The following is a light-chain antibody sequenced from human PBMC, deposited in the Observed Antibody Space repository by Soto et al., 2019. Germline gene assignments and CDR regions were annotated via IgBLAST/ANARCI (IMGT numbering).Light chain of an antibody. J-gene: IGLJ1*01. V-gene: IGLV2-18*02. CDR3: SSYTTSSTYV. Sequence: QSALTEPPSVSGSAAQSVAISCTRTSSDVGSSNGVSWYQQPPGTAPKLMIYDVSNRPSGVPDRFSGSKSGNTASLTISGLQAEDEADYYYSSYTTSSTYVFGTGTKLTVL. CDR2: DVS. CDR1: SSDVGSSNG.